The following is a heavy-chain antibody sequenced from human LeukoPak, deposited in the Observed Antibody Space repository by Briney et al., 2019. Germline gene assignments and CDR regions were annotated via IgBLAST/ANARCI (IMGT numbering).Heavy chain of an antibody. V-gene: IGHV3-23*01. CDR3: AKTGGGFIVVLVAA. D-gene: IGHD2-15*01. CDR1: GFTFSSYA. J-gene: IGHJ4*02. Sequence: PGGSLRLSCAASGFTFSSYAMSWVRQAPGKGLEWVSGISGSGGSTYYADSVKGRFTISRDNSKNTLYLQMNSLRAEDTALYYCAKTGGGFIVVLVAAWGQGTLVTVSS. CDR2: ISGSGGST.